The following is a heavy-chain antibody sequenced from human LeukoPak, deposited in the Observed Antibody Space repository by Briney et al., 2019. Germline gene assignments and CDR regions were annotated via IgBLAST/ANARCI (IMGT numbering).Heavy chain of an antibody. CDR3: ARSFGGSSEDDLFDP. CDR2: IYYSGST. CDR1: GGSIISINYY. J-gene: IGHJ5*02. Sequence: SETLSLTCTVSGGSIISINYYWGWIRQPPGKGLEWIGTIYYSGSTYYNPSLKSRVTISIDTSKNQFSLRLGSVTAADTAVYYCARSFGGSSEDDLFDPWGQGTLVTVSS. V-gene: IGHV4-39*01. D-gene: IGHD4-23*01.